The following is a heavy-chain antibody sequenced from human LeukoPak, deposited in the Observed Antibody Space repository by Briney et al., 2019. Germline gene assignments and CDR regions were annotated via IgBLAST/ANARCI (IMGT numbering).Heavy chain of an antibody. V-gene: IGHV3-23*01. D-gene: IGHD2-2*01. Sequence: PGGSLRLSCAASGFTFSSYAMSWVRQAPGKGLEWVSAISGSGGSTYYADSVKGRFTISGDNSKNTMYLQMNRLRAEETAVYYCAKDRAGYCSSTSCYDYFDYWGQGTLVTVSS. CDR2: ISGSGGST. CDR3: AKDRAGYCSSTSCYDYFDY. CDR1: GFTFSSYA. J-gene: IGHJ4*02.